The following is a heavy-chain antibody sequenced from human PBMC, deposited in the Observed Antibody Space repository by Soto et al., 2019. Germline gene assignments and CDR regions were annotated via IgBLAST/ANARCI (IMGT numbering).Heavy chain of an antibody. D-gene: IGHD3-3*01. J-gene: IGHJ4*02. CDR2: ISAYNGNT. V-gene: IGHV1-18*01. CDR1: GYTFTSYG. Sequence: ASVKVSCKASGYTFTSYGISWVRQAPGQGLEWMGWISAYNGNTNYAQKLQGRVTMTTDTSTSTAYMELRSLRSDDTAVYYCARAPSITIFGVVIPWHDYWGQGTLVTVSS. CDR3: ARAPSITIFGVVIPWHDY.